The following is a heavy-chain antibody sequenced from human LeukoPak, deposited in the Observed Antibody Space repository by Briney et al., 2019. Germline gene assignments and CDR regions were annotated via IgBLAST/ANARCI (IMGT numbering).Heavy chain of an antibody. CDR1: GFTFSSYG. V-gene: IGHV3-33*01. Sequence: GGSLRLSCAASGFTFSSYGMHWVRQAPGKGLEWVAVIWYDGSNKYYADSVKGRFTISRDNSKNTLYLQMNSLRAEDTAVYYCARMSGVWGSYRLFDYWGQGTLVTVSS. D-gene: IGHD3-16*02. CDR2: IWYDGSNK. J-gene: IGHJ4*02. CDR3: ARMSGVWGSYRLFDY.